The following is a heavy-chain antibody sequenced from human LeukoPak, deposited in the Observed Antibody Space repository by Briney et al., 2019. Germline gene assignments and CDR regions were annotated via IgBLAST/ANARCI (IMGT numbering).Heavy chain of an antibody. J-gene: IGHJ4*02. Sequence: ASVTVSCKASGYTFTSYYMHWVRQAPGQGLEWMGIINPSGGSTSYAQKFQGRVTITADKSTSTAYMELSSLRSEDTAVYYCARDGVLGGYFDWLFQFDYWGQGTLVTVSS. CDR3: ARDGVLGGYFDWLFQFDY. D-gene: IGHD3-9*01. V-gene: IGHV1-46*01. CDR1: GYTFTSYY. CDR2: INPSGGST.